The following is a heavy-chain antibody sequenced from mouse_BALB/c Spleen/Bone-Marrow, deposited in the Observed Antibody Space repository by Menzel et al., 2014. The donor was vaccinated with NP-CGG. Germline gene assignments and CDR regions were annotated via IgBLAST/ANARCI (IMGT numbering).Heavy chain of an antibody. CDR2: ISSGGSYT. D-gene: IGHD2-4*01. CDR3: ARKSYYDYDGRPWFAY. Sequence: DVKLVESGGGLVKPGGSLKLSCAASGFTFSSYAMSWVRQTPEKRLEWVATISSGGSYTYYPDSVKGRFTISRDNAKNTLYLQMSCLRSEDTAMYYCARKSYYDYDGRPWFAYWGQGTLVTVSA. V-gene: IGHV5-9-3*01. CDR1: GFTFSSYA. J-gene: IGHJ3*01.